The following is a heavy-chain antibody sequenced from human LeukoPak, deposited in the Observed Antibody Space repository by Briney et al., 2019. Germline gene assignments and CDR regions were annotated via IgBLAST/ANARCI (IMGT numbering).Heavy chain of an antibody. CDR3: ARDLRSGSVRFDY. J-gene: IGHJ4*02. D-gene: IGHD3-10*01. CDR2: INPTSGST. CDR1: GYTFTTYY. V-gene: IGHV1-46*01. Sequence: ASVKVSCKASGYTFTTYYMHWVRRAPGQGVEWMGIINPTSGSTNYAQKFQGRVTMTRDTSTSKVYLELSGLTSEDTGVYYCARDLRSGSVRFDYWGQGTLVTVSS.